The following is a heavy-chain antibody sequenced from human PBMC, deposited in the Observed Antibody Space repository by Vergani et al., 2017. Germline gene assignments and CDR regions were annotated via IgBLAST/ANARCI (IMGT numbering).Heavy chain of an antibody. Sequence: EVQLVESGGGLVQPGGSLRLSCAASGFTVSSNYMSWVRQAPGKGLEWVSVIYSGGSTYYADSVKGRFTISRDNSNNTLYLQMNSLRAEDTAVYYCARDTPTLAYCGGDCYSGRGYWGQGTLVTVSS. V-gene: IGHV3-66*01. J-gene: IGHJ4*02. CDR3: ARDTPTLAYCGGDCYSGRGY. CDR1: GFTVSSNY. D-gene: IGHD2-21*02. CDR2: IYSGGST.